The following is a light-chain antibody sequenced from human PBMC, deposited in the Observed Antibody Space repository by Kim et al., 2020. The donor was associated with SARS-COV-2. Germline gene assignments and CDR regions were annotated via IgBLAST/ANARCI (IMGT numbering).Light chain of an antibody. J-gene: IGLJ3*02. CDR2: GNS. V-gene: IGLV1-40*01. CDR1: SSNIGAGYD. Sequence: QRVNISYTGSSSNIGAGYDVHWYQQLPGTAPKLLIYGNSNRPSGVPDRFSGSKSGTSASLAITGLQAEDEADYYCQSYDSSLSGSVFGGGTQLTVL. CDR3: QSYDSSLSGSV.